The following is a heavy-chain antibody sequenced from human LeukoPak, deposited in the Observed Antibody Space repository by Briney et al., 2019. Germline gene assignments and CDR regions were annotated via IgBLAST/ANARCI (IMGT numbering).Heavy chain of an antibody. J-gene: IGHJ4*02. D-gene: IGHD3-22*01. V-gene: IGHV3-23*01. CDR3: AKTEYYYDSSGYFHFVD. CDR1: GFTFSDYS. CDR2: ISGSGGST. Sequence: GGSLRLSCGASGFTFSDYSMNWVRQAPGKGLEWVSAISGSGGSTYYADSVKGRFTISRDNSKNTLYLQMNSLRAEDTAVYYCAKTEYYYDSSGYFHFVDWGQGTLVTVSS.